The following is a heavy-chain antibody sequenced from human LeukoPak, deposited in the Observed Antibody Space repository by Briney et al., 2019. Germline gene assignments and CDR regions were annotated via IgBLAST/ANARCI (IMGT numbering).Heavy chain of an antibody. CDR2: ISGSGGST. CDR1: GFTFSSYA. J-gene: IGHJ4*02. D-gene: IGHD2-21*02. Sequence: GGSPRLSCAASGFTFSSYAMSWVRQAPGKGLEWVSAISGSGGSTYYADSVKGRFTISRDNSKNTLYLQMNSLRAEDTAVYYCATRGVTATYYFDYWGQGTLVTVSS. V-gene: IGHV3-23*01. CDR3: ATRGVTATYYFDY.